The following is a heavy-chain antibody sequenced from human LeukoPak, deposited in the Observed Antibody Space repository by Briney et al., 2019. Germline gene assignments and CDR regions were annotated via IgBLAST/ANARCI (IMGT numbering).Heavy chain of an antibody. CDR2: IIPIFGTA. J-gene: IGHJ6*04. V-gene: IGHV1-69*01. CDR1: GGTFSSYA. Sequence: GSSVKVSCKASGGTFSSYAISWVRQAPGQGLEWMGGIIPIFGTANYAQKFQGRVTITADESTCTAYMELSSLRSEDTAVYYCARTGTLPYYYYYGMDVWGKGTTVTVSS. CDR3: ARTGTLPYYYYYGMDV. D-gene: IGHD1-7*01.